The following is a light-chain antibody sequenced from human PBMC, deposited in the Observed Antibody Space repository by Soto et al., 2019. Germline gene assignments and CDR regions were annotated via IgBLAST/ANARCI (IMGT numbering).Light chain of an antibody. V-gene: IGLV3-21*01. CDR2: YDS. CDR3: QVWDSGSEQRV. J-gene: IGLJ2*01. CDR1: NIGSKS. Sequence: SYELTQPPSVSVAPGKTARITCGGNNIGSKSVHWYQQKPGQAPVLVIYYDSDRPSGIPERFSGSNSGNPATLTISRVEAGDEADYYCQVWDSGSEQRVFGGGTKVTVL.